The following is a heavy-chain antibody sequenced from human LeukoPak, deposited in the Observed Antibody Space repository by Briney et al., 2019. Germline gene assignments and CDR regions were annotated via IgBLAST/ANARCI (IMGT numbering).Heavy chain of an antibody. CDR3: ARDFHSAPGPFDY. J-gene: IGHJ4*02. Sequence: PGGSLRLSCAASGFTFSSYSMNWVRQAPGKGLEWVSSISSSSSYIYYADSVKSRFTISRDNAKNSLYLQMNSLRAEDTAVYYCARDFHSAPGPFDYWGQGTLVTVSS. CDR1: GFTFSSYS. V-gene: IGHV3-21*01. CDR2: ISSSSSYI. D-gene: IGHD6-6*01.